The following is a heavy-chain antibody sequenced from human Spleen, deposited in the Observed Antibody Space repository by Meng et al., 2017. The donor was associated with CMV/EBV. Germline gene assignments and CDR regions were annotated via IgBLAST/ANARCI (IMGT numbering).Heavy chain of an antibody. D-gene: IGHD1-26*01. CDR1: EFSFNNYD. Sequence: GGSLRLSCVDSEFSFNNYDMNWVRQAPGKGLEWVSTISRSGESTYYVDSVKGRFTISRDNSKNALYLQMNSLRAEDTAIYYCATGLNSDSLTLDAFDTWGQGTMVTVSS. J-gene: IGHJ3*02. CDR3: ATGLNSDSLTLDAFDT. V-gene: IGHV3-23*01. CDR2: ISRSGEST.